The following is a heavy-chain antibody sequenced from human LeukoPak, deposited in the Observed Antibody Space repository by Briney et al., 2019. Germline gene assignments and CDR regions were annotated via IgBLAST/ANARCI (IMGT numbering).Heavy chain of an antibody. D-gene: IGHD1-1*01. V-gene: IGHV3-7*03. CDR1: GFTFSSYW. J-gene: IGHJ3*02. CDR2: IKQDGSEK. Sequence: GGSLRLSCAASGFTFSSYWMSWVRQAPGKGLEWVANIKQDGSEKYYVDSVKGRFTISRDNAKNSLYLQMNSLRAEDTAVYYCARDRSRSYGWNDISLMDAFDIWGQGTMVTVSS. CDR3: ARDRSRSYGWNDISLMDAFDI.